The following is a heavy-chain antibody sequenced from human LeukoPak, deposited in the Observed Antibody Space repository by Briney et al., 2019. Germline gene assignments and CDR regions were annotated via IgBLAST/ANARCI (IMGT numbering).Heavy chain of an antibody. D-gene: IGHD4-17*01. V-gene: IGHV4-59*01. J-gene: IGHJ4*02. CDR3: ARYDGDDNNFDY. CDR2: VYYSGSV. CDR1: GGSFSGYY. Sequence: PSETLSLTCAVYGGSFSGYYWSWIRQPPGKGLEWIAYVYYSGSVNYNPSLQSRVTISVDRSKDQLSLKLSSVTAADTAVYYCARYDGDDNNFDYWGLGTLVTVSS.